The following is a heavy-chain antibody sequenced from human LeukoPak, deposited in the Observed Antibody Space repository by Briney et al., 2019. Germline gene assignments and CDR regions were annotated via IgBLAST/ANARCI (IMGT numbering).Heavy chain of an antibody. CDR1: GFTVSTNY. CDR2: IYSDGST. D-gene: IGHD3-10*01. Sequence: GGSPRLSCAASGFTVSTNYMTWVRQAPGKGLEWVSFIYSDGSTYYADSVKGRFTISRDNSKNTLYLQMNSLRAEDTAVYYCAREWRGSVDAFDIWGQGTMVTVSS. CDR3: AREWRGSVDAFDI. J-gene: IGHJ3*02. V-gene: IGHV3-53*01.